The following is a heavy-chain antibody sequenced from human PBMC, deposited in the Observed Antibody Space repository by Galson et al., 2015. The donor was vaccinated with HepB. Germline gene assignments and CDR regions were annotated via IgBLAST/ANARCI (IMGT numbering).Heavy chain of an antibody. Sequence: SLRLSCAASGFTFSSYSMNWVRQAPGKGLEWVSYISSSSSTIYYADSVKGRFTISRDNAKNSLYLQMNSLRAEDTAVYYCARAPHYDFWSGDEFDYWGQGTLVTVSS. D-gene: IGHD3-3*01. CDR1: GFTFSSYS. V-gene: IGHV3-48*01. CDR3: ARAPHYDFWSGDEFDY. J-gene: IGHJ4*02. CDR2: ISSSSSTI.